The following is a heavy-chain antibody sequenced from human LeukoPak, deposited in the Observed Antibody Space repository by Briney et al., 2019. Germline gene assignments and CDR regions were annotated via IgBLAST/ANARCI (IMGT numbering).Heavy chain of an antibody. J-gene: IGHJ4*02. CDR3: ARDLSSNWSNLGY. V-gene: IGHV3-20*04. Sequence: GGSLRLSCGDSGFTFADYGLSWVRQAPGKGPQWVAGINWSGDNTFYADSVKDRFTISRDNTKKTLYLQMDNLRGDDTATYYCARDLSSNWSNLGYWGQGTLVTVSS. CDR2: INWSGDNT. D-gene: IGHD6-13*01. CDR1: GFTFADYG.